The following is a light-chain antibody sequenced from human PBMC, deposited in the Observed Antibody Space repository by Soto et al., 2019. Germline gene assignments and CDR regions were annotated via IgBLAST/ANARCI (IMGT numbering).Light chain of an antibody. Sequence: QSVLTQPASVSGSPGQSITISCTGSSGDIGDYKYVSWYKQHPGKAPKLMIYDVGNRPSGVSNRFSASKSGNTASLTISGLQAEDEADYYCSSYTSTNFVIFGGGTKLTVL. J-gene: IGLJ2*01. CDR1: SGDIGDYKY. V-gene: IGLV2-14*01. CDR2: DVG. CDR3: SSYTSTNFVI.